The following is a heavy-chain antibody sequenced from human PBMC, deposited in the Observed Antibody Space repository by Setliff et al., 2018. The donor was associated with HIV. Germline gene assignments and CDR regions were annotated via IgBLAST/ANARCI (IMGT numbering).Heavy chain of an antibody. D-gene: IGHD3-22*01. J-gene: IGHJ4*02. CDR1: GFTVSTSY. Sequence: PGGSLRLSCAASGFTVSTSYMTWVRQAPGEGPEWVANIKQDGTEKHYMDSVKGRFTISRDNSQNTVFLQMDSLRPEDTAFYYCERGQGILIVGDYWGPGTLVTVSP. CDR3: ERGQGILIVGDY. V-gene: IGHV3-7*01. CDR2: IKQDGTEK.